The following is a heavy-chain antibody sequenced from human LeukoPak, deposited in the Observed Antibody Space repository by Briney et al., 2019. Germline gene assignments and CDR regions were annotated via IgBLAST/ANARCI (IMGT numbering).Heavy chain of an antibody. CDR2: INHSGST. CDR1: GGSFSGHY. J-gene: IGHJ4*02. Sequence: PSETLSLTCAVYGGSFSGHYWSWIRQPPGKGLEWIGEINHSGSTNYNPTLKSRVTISVDTSKNQFSLKLSSVTAADTAVYYCARDYGSGWLYWGQGTLVTVSS. D-gene: IGHD6-19*01. CDR3: ARDYGSGWLY. V-gene: IGHV4-34*01.